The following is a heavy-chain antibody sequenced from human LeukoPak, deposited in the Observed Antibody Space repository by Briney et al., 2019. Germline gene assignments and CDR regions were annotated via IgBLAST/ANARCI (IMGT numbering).Heavy chain of an antibody. D-gene: IGHD2-2*01. CDR3: ARDCSSTSCYGG. J-gene: IGHJ4*02. Sequence: GASVTVSCKASGYTFTSYDINWVRQATGQGLEWMGWMNPNSGNTGYAQKFQGRVTMTRNTSISTAYMELSSLRSEDTAVYYCARDCSSTSCYGGWGQGTLVTVSS. CDR2: MNPNSGNT. V-gene: IGHV1-8*01. CDR1: GYTFTSYD.